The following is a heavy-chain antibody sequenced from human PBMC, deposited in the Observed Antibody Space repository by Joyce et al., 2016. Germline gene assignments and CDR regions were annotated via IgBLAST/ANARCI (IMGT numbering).Heavy chain of an antibody. J-gene: IGHJ5*02. CDR2: ISYIVNT. CDR3: ARVCCFGRFDP. D-gene: IGHD3-16*01. CDR1: GGSVSRTGDF. V-gene: IGHV4-61*08. Sequence: QVQLQESGPGLVKSSGTLSLTCTVSGGSVSRTGDFWSWFRQSPATGLEWIGQISYIVNTNYKSSFKSRVTISIDSSKNQFSLRLNSVTSADTAVYYCARVCCFGRFDPWGQGTLVSVSS.